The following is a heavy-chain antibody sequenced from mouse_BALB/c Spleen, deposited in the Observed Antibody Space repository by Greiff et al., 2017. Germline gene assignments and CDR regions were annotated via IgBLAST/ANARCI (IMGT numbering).Heavy chain of an antibody. CDR2: ISYSGST. CDR3: ARGIYYDYDKAMDY. J-gene: IGHJ4*01. D-gene: IGHD2-4*01. CDR1: GYSITSDYA. V-gene: IGHV3-2*02. Sequence: DVHLVESGPGLVKPSQSLSLTCTVTGYSITSDYAWNWIRQFPGNKLEWMGYISYSGSTSYNPSLKSRISITRDTSKNQFFLQLNSVTTEDTATYYCARGIYYDYDKAMDYWGQGTSVTVSS.